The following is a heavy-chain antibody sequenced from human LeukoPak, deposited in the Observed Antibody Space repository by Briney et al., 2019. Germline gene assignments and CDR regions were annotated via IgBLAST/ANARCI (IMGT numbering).Heavy chain of an antibody. D-gene: IGHD2-2*01. CDR1: GFTVSSNY. Sequence: GGSLRLSCAASGFTVSSNYMSWVRQAPGKGLEWVSVIYSGGSTYYADSVKGRFTISRDNSKNTLYLQMNSLRAEDTAVYYCAVVVPAGSPNDAFDIWGQGTMVTVSS. CDR3: AVVVPAGSPNDAFDI. V-gene: IGHV3-53*01. J-gene: IGHJ3*02. CDR2: IYSGGST.